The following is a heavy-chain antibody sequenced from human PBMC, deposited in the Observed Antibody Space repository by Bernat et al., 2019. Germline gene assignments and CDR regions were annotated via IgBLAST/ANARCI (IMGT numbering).Heavy chain of an antibody. D-gene: IGHD1-14*01. CDR3: AREQVGVTTPKSVIFFDY. CDR1: GGTFSSYA. CDR2: IIPIFGTA. J-gene: IGHJ4*02. Sequence: QVQLVQSGAEVKKPGSSVKVSCKASGGTFSSYAISWVRQAPGQGLEWMGGIIPIFGTANYAQKFQGRVTITADESTSTAYMELSSLRSEDTAVYYCAREQVGVTTPKSVIFFDYWGQGTLVTVSS. V-gene: IGHV1-69*01.